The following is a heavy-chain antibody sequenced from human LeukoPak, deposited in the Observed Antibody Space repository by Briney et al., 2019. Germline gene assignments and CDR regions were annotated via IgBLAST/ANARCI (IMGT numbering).Heavy chain of an antibody. CDR1: GFTFSSYA. J-gene: IGHJ4*02. Sequence: PGGSLRLSCAASGFTFSSYAMSWVRQAPGKGLEWVSAISGSGGSTYYADSVKGRFTISRDNSKNTLYLQMNSLRAEDTAVYYCARNSDFRSGYSRGYYFDYWGQGTLVTVSS. CDR2: ISGSGGST. CDR3: ARNSDFRSGYSRGYYFDY. D-gene: IGHD3-3*01. V-gene: IGHV3-23*01.